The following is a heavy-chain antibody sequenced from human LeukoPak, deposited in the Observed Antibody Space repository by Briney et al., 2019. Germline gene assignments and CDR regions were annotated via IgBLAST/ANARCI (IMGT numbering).Heavy chain of an antibody. CDR2: ISGSGGST. CDR1: GFTFSSYA. D-gene: IGHD3-3*01. J-gene: IGHJ4*02. V-gene: IGHV3-23*01. Sequence: GGSLRLSCAASGFTFSSYAMSWVRQAPGKGLEWVSAISGSGGSTYYADSVKGRFTISRDNPKNTLYLQMNSLRAEDTAVYYCAKAGDFWSGYYRPPFDYWGQGTLVTVSS. CDR3: AKAGDFWSGYYRPPFDY.